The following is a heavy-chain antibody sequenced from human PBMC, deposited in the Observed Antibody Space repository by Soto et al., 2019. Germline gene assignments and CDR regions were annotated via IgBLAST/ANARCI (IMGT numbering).Heavy chain of an antibody. V-gene: IGHV3-48*01. CDR3: ARRGSPVMNYYYYYMDV. J-gene: IGHJ6*03. Sequence: GGSLRLSCAASGFTFSSYSMNWVRQAPGKGLEWVSYISSSSSTIYYADPVKGRFTISRDNAKNSLYLQMNSLRAEDTAVYYCARRGSPVMNYYYYYMDVWGKGTTVTVSS. CDR1: GFTFSSYS. D-gene: IGHD4-4*01. CDR2: ISSSSSTI.